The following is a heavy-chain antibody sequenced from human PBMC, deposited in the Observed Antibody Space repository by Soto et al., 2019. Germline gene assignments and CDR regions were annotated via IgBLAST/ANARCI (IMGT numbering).Heavy chain of an antibody. J-gene: IGHJ6*02. CDR1: GFTFSSYS. CDR2: ISSSSYI. Sequence: GGSLRLSCAASGFTFSSYSMNWVRQAPGKGLEWVSSISSSSYIYYADSVKGRFTISRDNAKNSLYLQMNSLRAEDTAVYYCARVLRGAAGYYYYYGMDVWGQGTTVTVSS. V-gene: IGHV3-21*01. D-gene: IGHD6-13*01. CDR3: ARVLRGAAGYYYYYGMDV.